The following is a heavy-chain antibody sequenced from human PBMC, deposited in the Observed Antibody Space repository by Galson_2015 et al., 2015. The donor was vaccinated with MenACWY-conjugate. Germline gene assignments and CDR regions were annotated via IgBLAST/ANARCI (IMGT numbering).Heavy chain of an antibody. J-gene: IGHJ4*02. D-gene: IGHD6-19*01. V-gene: IGHV3-74*01. CDR3: ARGLIGYSSGPLDF. CDR2: IDNDGNRI. Sequence: SLRLSCAASGFTFSNYWMHWVRQGPGKGLEWLSRIDNDGNRITYADSVKGRLTISRDNSKSTLYLQMDSLRAEGTAVYYCARGLIGYSSGPLDFWGQGALVTVSS. CDR1: GFTFSNYW.